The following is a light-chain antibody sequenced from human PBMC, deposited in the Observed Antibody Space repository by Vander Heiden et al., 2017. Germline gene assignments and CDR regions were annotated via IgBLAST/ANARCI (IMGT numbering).Light chain of an antibody. CDR2: GNN. J-gene: IGLJ3*02. CDR1: SSNIGAGYD. V-gene: IGLV1-40*01. Sequence: QSVLTQPPSVAGAPRQGVSISCTGSSSNIGAGYDVHWYRQLPGKAPKVLIFGNNKRHAGVPDRFTGSKSGTSASLAITGLQADDEADYYCQSYDNRLSVVFGGGTKLTVL. CDR3: QSYDNRLSVV.